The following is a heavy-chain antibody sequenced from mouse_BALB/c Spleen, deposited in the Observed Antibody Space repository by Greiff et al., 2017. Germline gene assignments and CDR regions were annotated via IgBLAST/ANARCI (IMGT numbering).Heavy chain of an antibody. Sequence: QVQLKQSGPELVKPGASVRISCKASGYTFTSYYIHWVKQRPGQGLEWIGWIYPGNVNTKYNETFKGKATLTAYKSSSTAYMQLSSLTSEVSAVYLCASLLYYAMDYWGQGTSVTVSS. CDR3: ASLLYYAMDY. CDR2: IYPGNVNT. V-gene: IGHV1S56*01. J-gene: IGHJ4*01. CDR1: GYTFTSYY.